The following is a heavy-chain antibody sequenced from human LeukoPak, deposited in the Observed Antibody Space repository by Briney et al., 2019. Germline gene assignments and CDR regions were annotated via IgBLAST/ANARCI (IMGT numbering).Heavy chain of an antibody. CDR2: INPSGGST. D-gene: IGHD6-19*01. J-gene: IGHJ4*02. Sequence: EASVKVSCKASGGTFSSYAINWVRQAPGQGLEWMGIINPSGGSTSYAQKFQGRVTMTRDTSTSTVYMELSSLRSEDTAVYYCASMYSSGWPFDYWGQGTLVTVSS. CDR3: ASMYSSGWPFDY. CDR1: GGTFSSYA. V-gene: IGHV1-46*01.